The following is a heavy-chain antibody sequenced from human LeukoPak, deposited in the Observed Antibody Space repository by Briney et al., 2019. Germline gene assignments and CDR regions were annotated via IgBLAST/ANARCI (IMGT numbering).Heavy chain of an antibody. CDR2: INPNSGGT. Sequence: ASVKVSCKASGYTFTGYYMHWVRQAPGQGLEWMGWINPNSGGTNYAQKFQGRVTMARDTSISTAYMELSRLRSDDTAVYYCARDLTMIVLAFDIWGQGTMVTVSS. J-gene: IGHJ3*02. D-gene: IGHD3-22*01. CDR1: GYTFTGYY. CDR3: ARDLTMIVLAFDI. V-gene: IGHV1-2*02.